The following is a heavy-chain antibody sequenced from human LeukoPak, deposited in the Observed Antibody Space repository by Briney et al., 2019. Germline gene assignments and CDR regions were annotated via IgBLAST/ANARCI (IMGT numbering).Heavy chain of an antibody. CDR2: ISGSGSSR. V-gene: IGHV3-23*01. CDR1: GFIFSSYA. Sequence: GGSLRLSCAASGFIFSSYALTWVRQAPGKGLEWVSVISGSGSSRYYADSVKGRFTISRDNSKNTVFLQVNSLRVEDTAIYYCAKDIAAAGDYWGQGTLVTVSS. D-gene: IGHD6-13*01. J-gene: IGHJ4*02. CDR3: AKDIAAAGDY.